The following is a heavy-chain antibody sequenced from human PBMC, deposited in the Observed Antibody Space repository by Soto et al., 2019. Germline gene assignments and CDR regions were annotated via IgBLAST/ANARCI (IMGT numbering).Heavy chain of an antibody. CDR2: ISGSGGST. J-gene: IGHJ4*02. CDR1: GFTFSSYA. V-gene: IGHV3-23*01. CDR3: AKVTYYDFRSGPDY. D-gene: IGHD3-3*01. Sequence: WGSLRLSCAASGFTFSSYAMSWVRQAPGKGLEWVSAISGSGGSTYYADSVKGRFTISRDNSKNTLYLQMNSLRAEDTAVYYCAKVTYYDFRSGPDYWGQGTLVTVSS.